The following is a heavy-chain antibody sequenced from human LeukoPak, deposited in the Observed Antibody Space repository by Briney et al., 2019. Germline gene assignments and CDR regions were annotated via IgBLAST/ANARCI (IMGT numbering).Heavy chain of an antibody. D-gene: IGHD3-10*01. J-gene: IGHJ4*02. Sequence: PGGSLRLSCAASGFTFSTYYMAWVRQAPGKGLEWVANIKQDGSEKYYGGSVKGRFTISRDNARNPLYLQLESLRVDDTAVYFCAGGFGFLIESWGQGTLVTVSS. V-gene: IGHV3-7*04. CDR2: IKQDGSEK. CDR1: GFTFSTYY. CDR3: AGGFGFLIES.